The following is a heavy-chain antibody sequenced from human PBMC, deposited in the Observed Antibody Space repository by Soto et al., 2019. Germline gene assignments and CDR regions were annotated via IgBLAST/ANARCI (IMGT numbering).Heavy chain of an antibody. CDR1: GFTFSSYA. V-gene: IGHV3-30-3*01. D-gene: IGHD2-2*01. Sequence: GGSLRLSCAASGFTFSSYAMHWVRQAPGKGLEWVAVISYDGSNKYYADSVKGRFTISRDNSKNTLYLQMNSLRAEDTAVYYCATDGSYAQHVWGQGTTVTVSS. J-gene: IGHJ6*02. CDR2: ISYDGSNK. CDR3: ATDGSYAQHV.